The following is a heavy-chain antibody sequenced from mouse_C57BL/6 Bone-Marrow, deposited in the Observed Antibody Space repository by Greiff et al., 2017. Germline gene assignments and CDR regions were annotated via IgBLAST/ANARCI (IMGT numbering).Heavy chain of an antibody. D-gene: IGHD4-1*01. CDR3: ARLGGPGAMDY. J-gene: IGHJ4*01. CDR2: ISSGSSTI. V-gene: IGHV5-17*01. CDR1: GFTFSDYG. Sequence: EVKVVESGGGLVKPGGSLKLSCAASGFTFSDYGMHWVRQAPEKGLEWVAYISSGSSTIYYADTVKGRFTISRDNAKNTLFLQMTSLRSEDTAMYYCARLGGPGAMDYWGQGTSVTVSS.